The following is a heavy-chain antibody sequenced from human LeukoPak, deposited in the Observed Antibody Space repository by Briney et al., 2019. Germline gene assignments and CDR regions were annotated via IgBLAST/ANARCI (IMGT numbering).Heavy chain of an antibody. CDR2: INHSGST. CDR3: ARGGTSEPGIAVAGRPRFDY. Sequence: SETLSLTCAVYGGSFSGYYWSWIRQPPGKGLEWMGEINHSGSTNYNPSLKSRVTISVDTSKNQFSLKLSSVTAADTAVYYCARGGTSEPGIAVAGRPRFDYWGQGTLVTVSS. J-gene: IGHJ4*02. V-gene: IGHV4-34*01. D-gene: IGHD6-19*01. CDR1: GGSFSGYY.